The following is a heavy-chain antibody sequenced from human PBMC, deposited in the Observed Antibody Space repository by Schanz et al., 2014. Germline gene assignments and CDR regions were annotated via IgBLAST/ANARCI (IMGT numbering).Heavy chain of an antibody. Sequence: EVQLVESGGGLVQPGGSLRLSCAASGFTVSSNYMSWVRQAPGKGLEWVSITYSGGSTYYADSVKGRFTISRDNSRKTLYLQMNSLRADDTAVYYCAKDLYNYGIFDSWGQGTLVAVSS. CDR1: GFTVSSNY. CDR2: TYSGGST. CDR3: AKDLYNYGIFDS. D-gene: IGHD3-16*01. V-gene: IGHV3-66*01. J-gene: IGHJ5*01.